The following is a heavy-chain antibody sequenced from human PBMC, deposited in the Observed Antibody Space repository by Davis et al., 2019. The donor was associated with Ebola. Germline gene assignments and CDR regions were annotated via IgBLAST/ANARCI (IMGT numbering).Heavy chain of an antibody. D-gene: IGHD3-10*01. J-gene: IGHJ4*02. Sequence: GGSLRLSCAASGLTLSSFWMSWVRQAPGKGLEWVAIIKQDGSEKYYVDSVKGRFTISRDNAKNSLYLQMSSLRAEDTAVYYCARDGENYSDLDYWGQGTLVTVSS. CDR3: ARDGENYSDLDY. CDR1: GLTLSSFW. CDR2: IKQDGSEK. V-gene: IGHV3-7*01.